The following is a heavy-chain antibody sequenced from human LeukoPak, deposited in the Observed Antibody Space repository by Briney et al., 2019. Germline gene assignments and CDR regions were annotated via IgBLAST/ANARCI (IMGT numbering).Heavy chain of an antibody. J-gene: IGHJ3*02. D-gene: IGHD4-17*01. V-gene: IGHV1-3*01. CDR3: ARYSTTVTPALDAFDI. CDR2: INAGNGNT. Sequence: ASVKVSCKASGYTFTSYAMHWVRQAPGQRLEWMGWINAGNGNTKYSQKFQGRVTITRDTSASTAYMELSSLRSEDTAVYYCARYSTTVTPALDAFDIWGQGTMVTVSS. CDR1: GYTFTSYA.